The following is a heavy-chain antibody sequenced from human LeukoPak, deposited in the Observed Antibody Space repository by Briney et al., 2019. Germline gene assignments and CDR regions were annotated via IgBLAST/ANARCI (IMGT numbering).Heavy chain of an antibody. CDR2: INPSGGST. V-gene: IGHV1-46*01. D-gene: IGHD6-13*01. J-gene: IGHJ5*02. Sequence: ASVKVSCKASGYTFTSYYMHWVRQAPGQGLEWMGIINPSGGSTSYAQKFQGRVTMTRDTSTSTVYMELSSLRSEDTAVYYCARGDRSAAAGTEWFDPWGQGTLVTVSS. CDR3: ARGDRSAAAGTEWFDP. CDR1: GYTFTSYY.